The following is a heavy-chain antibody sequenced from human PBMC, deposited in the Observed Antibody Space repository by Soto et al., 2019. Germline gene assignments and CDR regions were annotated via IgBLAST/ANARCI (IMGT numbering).Heavy chain of an antibody. Sequence: QVQLVESGGSVVQPGRSLRLSCAVSGFTFSTYGMHWVRQAPGKGLEWVAVIWGDGSNKYHADSVKGRFTISRDNTKNLRYLEMNSLRAEDTAVYYCVRVFDTYYVDSWGQGTLVTVSS. CDR2: IWGDGSNK. CDR3: VRVFDTYYVDS. D-gene: IGHD3-9*01. V-gene: IGHV3-33*01. CDR1: GFTFSTYG. J-gene: IGHJ4*02.